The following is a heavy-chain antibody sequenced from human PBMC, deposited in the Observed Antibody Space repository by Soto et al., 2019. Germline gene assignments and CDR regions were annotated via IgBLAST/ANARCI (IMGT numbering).Heavy chain of an antibody. V-gene: IGHV4-39*01. CDR3: ARLAVAGICDY. Sequence: SETLSLTCTVSGGSISSSSYYWGWIRQPPGKGLEWIGSIYYSGSTYYNPSLKSRVTISVDTSKNQFSLKLSSVTAADTAVYYCARLAVAGICDYWGQGTLVTVSS. J-gene: IGHJ4*02. D-gene: IGHD6-19*01. CDR2: IYYSGST. CDR1: GGSISSSSYY.